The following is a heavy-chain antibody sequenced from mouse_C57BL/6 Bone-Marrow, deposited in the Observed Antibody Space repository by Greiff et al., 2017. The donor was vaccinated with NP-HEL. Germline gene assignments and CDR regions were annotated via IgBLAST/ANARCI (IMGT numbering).Heavy chain of an antibody. CDR1: GYSITSGYY. V-gene: IGHV3-6*01. Sequence: EVQLVESGPGLVKPSQSLSLTCSVTGYSITSGYYWNWIRQFPGNKLEWMGYISYDGSNNYNPSLKNRISITRDTSKNQFFLKLNSVTTEDTATYYCAGGITRVLFDYWGQGTTLTVSS. CDR2: ISYDGSN. J-gene: IGHJ2*01. CDR3: AGGITRVLFDY. D-gene: IGHD2-4*01.